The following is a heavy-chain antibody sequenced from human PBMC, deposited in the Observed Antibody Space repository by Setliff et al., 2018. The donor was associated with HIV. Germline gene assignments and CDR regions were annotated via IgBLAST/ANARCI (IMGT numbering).Heavy chain of an antibody. J-gene: IGHJ4*02. D-gene: IGHD4-17*01. CDR1: GYSISSGYY. Sequence: SETLSLTCAVSGYSISSGYYRGWIRQPPGKGLEWIGSIYQTGVTYYNPSLKSRVTISVDTSKNQFSLNLSSVTAADTAIYYCASHANTVTTVFVDYFDYWGQGTLVTVSS. CDR3: ASHANTVTTVFVDYFDY. CDR2: IYQTGVT. V-gene: IGHV4-38-2*01.